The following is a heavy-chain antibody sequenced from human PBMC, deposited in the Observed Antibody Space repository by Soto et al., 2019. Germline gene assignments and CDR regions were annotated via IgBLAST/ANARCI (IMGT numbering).Heavy chain of an antibody. CDR2: ISSSSSYI. J-gene: IGHJ4*02. CDR1: GLTFSSYS. Sequence: GGSLRLSCAASGLTFSSYSMNWVRQAPGKGLEWVSSISSSSSYIYYADSVKGRFTISRDNAKNSLYLQMNSLKAEDTAVYYCARDSGSSWSYFDYWGQGTLVTVSS. V-gene: IGHV3-21*01. CDR3: ARDSGSSWSYFDY. D-gene: IGHD6-13*01.